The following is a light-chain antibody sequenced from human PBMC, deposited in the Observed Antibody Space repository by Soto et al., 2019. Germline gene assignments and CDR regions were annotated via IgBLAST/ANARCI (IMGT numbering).Light chain of an antibody. CDR3: SSYTSSSTLL. J-gene: IGLJ1*01. V-gene: IGLV2-14*01. Sequence: QSVLTQPASVSGSPGQSITISCTGTSSYVGGYNYVSWYQQHPGKAPKLMIYEVSNRPSGVSNRFSGSKSGNTASLTISGLQAEDEADYYCSSYTSSSTLLFGTGTKVTVL. CDR1: SSYVGGYNY. CDR2: EVS.